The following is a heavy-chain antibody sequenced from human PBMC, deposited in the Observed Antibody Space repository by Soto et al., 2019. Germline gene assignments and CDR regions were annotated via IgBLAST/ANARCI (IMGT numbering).Heavy chain of an antibody. CDR3: ARDWGDVNGGSNWVDA. Sequence: QIQLVQSGAEVKKPGASVKVSCKASGYRFTDYYIHWVRQAPGQGLEWMGWIHPNSGVTNYAQNLQDRVTMTRDTSISAAYMDLSSLRSDDTALDYGARDWGDVNGGSNWVDAWGQGTLVTVSS. CDR2: IHPNSGVT. D-gene: IGHD2-21*01. J-gene: IGHJ5*02. CDR1: GYRFTDYY. V-gene: IGHV1-2*02.